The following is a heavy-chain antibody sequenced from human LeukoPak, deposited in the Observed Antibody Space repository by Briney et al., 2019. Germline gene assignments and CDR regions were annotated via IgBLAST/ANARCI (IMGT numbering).Heavy chain of an antibody. CDR3: ARLTGYSSESWFDP. CDR2: IIPIFGTA. V-gene: IGHV1-69*06. D-gene: IGHD3-9*01. CDR1: GGTFSSYA. J-gene: IGHJ5*02. Sequence: ASVKVSCKASGGTFSSYAISWVRQAPGQGLEWMGGIIPIFGTANYAQKFRGRVTITADKSTRTAYMELSSLRSEDTAVYYCARLTGYSSESWFDPWGQGTLVTVSS.